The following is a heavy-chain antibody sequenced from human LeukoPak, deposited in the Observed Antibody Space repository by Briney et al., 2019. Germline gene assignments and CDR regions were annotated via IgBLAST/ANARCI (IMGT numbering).Heavy chain of an antibody. CDR1: GFTFSSYA. V-gene: IGHV3-23*01. CDR3: AKDEGLVGATTFDC. Sequence: GGSLRPSCAASGFTFSSYAMSWVRQAPGKGLEWVSAISGSGGSTYYADSVKGRFTISRDNSKNTLYLQMNSLRAEDTAVYYCAKDEGLVGATTFDCWGQGTLVTVSS. CDR2: ISGSGGST. D-gene: IGHD1-26*01. J-gene: IGHJ4*02.